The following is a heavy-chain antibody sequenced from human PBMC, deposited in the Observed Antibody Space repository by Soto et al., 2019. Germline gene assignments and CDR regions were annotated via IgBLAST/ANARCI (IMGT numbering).Heavy chain of an antibody. CDR1: GFSFRNYN. D-gene: IGHD2-15*01. CDR3: VRETQIVMVVVPTPGSPGAFDM. V-gene: IGHV3-30-3*01. CDR2: VSHDGVNK. J-gene: IGHJ3*02. Sequence: QMQLVESGGGVVQPGRSLRLSCAASGFSFRNYNLHWVRQAPGKGLEWVAVVSHDGVNKHYAESVKGRLSISRDSSRDTLHLQMNSLRPEDTAVYYCVRETQIVMVVVPTPGSPGAFDMWGQGTMVTVSS.